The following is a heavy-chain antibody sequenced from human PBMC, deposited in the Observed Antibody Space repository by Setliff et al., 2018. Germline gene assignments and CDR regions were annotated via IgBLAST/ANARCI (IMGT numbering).Heavy chain of an antibody. V-gene: IGHV7-4-1*02. CDR3: ARDNRGYAWDYYYYMDV. CDR1: GYTFTSYA. J-gene: IGHJ6*03. CDR2: INTNTGNP. D-gene: IGHD2-15*01. Sequence: GASVKVSCKASGYTFTSYAMHWVRQAPGQGLEWMGWINTNTGNPTYAQGFTGRFVFSLDTSVSTAYLQISSLKAEDTAVYYCARDNRGYAWDYYYYMDVWGKGTTVTVSS.